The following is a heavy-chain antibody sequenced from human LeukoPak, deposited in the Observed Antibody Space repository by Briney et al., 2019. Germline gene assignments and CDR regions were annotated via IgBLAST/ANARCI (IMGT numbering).Heavy chain of an antibody. CDR1: GYTFTSYG. Sequence: ASVKVSCKASGYTFTSYGISWVRQAPGQGLEWMGWISAYNGNTNYAQKLQGRVTMTTDTSTSTAYMELRSLRSDDTAAYYCARSRYCSGGSCDAFDIWGQGTMVTVSS. V-gene: IGHV1-18*01. CDR3: ARSRYCSGGSCDAFDI. CDR2: ISAYNGNT. J-gene: IGHJ3*02. D-gene: IGHD2-15*01.